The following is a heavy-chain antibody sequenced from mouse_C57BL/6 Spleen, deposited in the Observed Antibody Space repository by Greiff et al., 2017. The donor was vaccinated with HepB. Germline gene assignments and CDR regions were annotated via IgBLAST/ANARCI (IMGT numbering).Heavy chain of an antibody. V-gene: IGHV1-15*01. CDR1: GYTFTDYE. D-gene: IGHD1-1*01. CDR3: TRSRYGSSNWYFDV. Sequence: VQLQQSGAELVRPGASVTLSCKASGYTFTDYEMHWVKQTPVHGLEWIGAIDPETGGTAYNQKFKGKAILTADKSSSTAYMELRSLTSEDSAVYYCTRSRYGSSNWYFDVWGTGTTVTVSS. CDR2: IDPETGGT. J-gene: IGHJ1*03.